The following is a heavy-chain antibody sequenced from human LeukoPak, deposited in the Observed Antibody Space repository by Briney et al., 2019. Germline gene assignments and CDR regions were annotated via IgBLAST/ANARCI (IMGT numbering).Heavy chain of an antibody. J-gene: IGHJ5*02. V-gene: IGHV1-2*02. Sequence: GASVKVSCKASGYTFTGYYMHWVRQAPGQGLEWMGWINPNSGGTNYARKFQGRVTMTRDTSISTAYMELSRLRSDDTAVYYCARGPVYRILRIDPWGQGTLVTVSS. CDR2: INPNSGGT. CDR1: GYTFTGYY. D-gene: IGHD2-15*01. CDR3: ARGPVYRILRIDP.